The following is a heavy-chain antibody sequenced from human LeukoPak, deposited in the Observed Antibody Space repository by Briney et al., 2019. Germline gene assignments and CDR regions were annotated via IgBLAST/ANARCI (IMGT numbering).Heavy chain of an antibody. V-gene: IGHV1-69*04. CDR1: GYTFSSYA. D-gene: IGHD2-2*01. CDR2: IIPILGIA. Sequence: ASVKVSCKASGYTFSSYAISWVRQAPGQGLEWMGRIIPILGIANYAQKFQGRVTITADKSTSTAYMELSSLRSEDTAVYYCASSYCSSTSCSYYYGMDVWGQGTTVTVSS. J-gene: IGHJ6*02. CDR3: ASSYCSSTSCSYYYGMDV.